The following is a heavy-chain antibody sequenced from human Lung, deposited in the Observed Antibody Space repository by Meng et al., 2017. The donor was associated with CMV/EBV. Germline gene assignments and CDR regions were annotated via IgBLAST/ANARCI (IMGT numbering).Heavy chain of an antibody. D-gene: IGHD3-22*01. J-gene: IGHJ4*02. Sequence: SCAASGFTFSTYWMSWVRQAPGRGLEWVANINQGGSEKYYVASVMGRFTVSRDNAKNSLYLQMNSLRAEDTAIYYCATSSSGFFDNWGQGELVTVSS. CDR1: GFTFSTYW. CDR3: ATSSSGFFDN. V-gene: IGHV3-7*01. CDR2: INQGGSEK.